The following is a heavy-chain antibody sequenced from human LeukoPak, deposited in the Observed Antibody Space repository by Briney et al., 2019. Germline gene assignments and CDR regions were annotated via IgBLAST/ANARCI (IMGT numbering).Heavy chain of an antibody. D-gene: IGHD1-1*01. J-gene: IGHJ6*04. CDR2: IWYDGSNK. Sequence: PGSSLRLSCAASGFTLSSHGMHWLRKAPGKAVEGVAVIWYDGSNKYYADSVKGRFTISRDNSKNTLYLQMNSLRAEDTAVYYCERDRKNWNESYYGMDVWGKGTTVTVSS. CDR1: GFTLSSHG. CDR3: ERDRKNWNESYYGMDV. V-gene: IGHV3-33*01.